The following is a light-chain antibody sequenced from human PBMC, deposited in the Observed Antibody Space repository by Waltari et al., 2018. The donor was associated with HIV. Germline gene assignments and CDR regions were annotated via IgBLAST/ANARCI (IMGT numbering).Light chain of an antibody. CDR1: QSVSTN. J-gene: IGKJ4*01. Sequence: EIMMTQSPATLSVSPGARATLSCRASQSVSTNLAWYQQKPGHAPRLLIYGASTRATGIPARFSGSGSGTDFTLTISSLQSEDSVTYYCQQYNNWPLAFGGGTKVEIK. CDR2: GAS. V-gene: IGKV3-15*01. CDR3: QQYNNWPLA.